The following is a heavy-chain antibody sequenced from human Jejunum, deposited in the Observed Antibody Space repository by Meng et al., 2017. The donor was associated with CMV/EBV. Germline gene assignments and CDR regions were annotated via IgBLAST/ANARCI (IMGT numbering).Heavy chain of an antibody. V-gene: IGHV3-23*03. CDR3: AKNFRTYRSGVQYYTMDV. J-gene: IGHJ6*02. D-gene: IGHD2/OR15-2a*01. CDR2: IYSGGDT. Sequence: FSVYAMTWVRQAPGKGLEWVSLIYSGGDTFYGDSVKGRFTISRDNSKNILYLQLNSLRAEDTAVYYCAKNFRTYRSGVQYYTMDVWGQGTTVTAP. CDR1: FSVYA.